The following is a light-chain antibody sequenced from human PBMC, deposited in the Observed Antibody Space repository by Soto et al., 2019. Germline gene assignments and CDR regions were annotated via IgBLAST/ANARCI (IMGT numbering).Light chain of an antibody. J-gene: IGKJ5*01. CDR3: QQRSNGTPIT. Sequence: EIVMTQSPSTLSVSPGERATLSCRASQSISSNLAWYQQKPGQAPRLLMYGSSIRATGIPARFSGSGSGTDFTLTISSLEPEDFAVYYCQQRSNGTPITFGQGTRLEIK. CDR1: QSISSN. CDR2: GSS. V-gene: IGKV3-11*01.